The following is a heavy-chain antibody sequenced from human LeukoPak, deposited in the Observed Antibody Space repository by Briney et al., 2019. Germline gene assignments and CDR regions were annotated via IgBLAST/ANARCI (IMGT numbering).Heavy chain of an antibody. J-gene: IGHJ4*02. CDR3: ARHVSSGSSGDFDY. CDR1: GGSFSGYY. V-gene: IGHV4-34*01. D-gene: IGHD1-26*01. CDR2: INHSGST. Sequence: PSETLSLTCAVYGGSFSGYYWSWIRQPPGKGLEWIGEINHSGSTNYNPSLKSRVTISVDTSKNQFSLKLSSVTAADTAVYYCARHVSSGSSGDFDYWGQGTLVTVSS.